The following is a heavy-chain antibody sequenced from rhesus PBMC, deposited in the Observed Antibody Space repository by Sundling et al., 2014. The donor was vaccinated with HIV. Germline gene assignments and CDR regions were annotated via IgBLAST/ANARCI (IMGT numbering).Heavy chain of an antibody. J-gene: IGHJ6*01. D-gene: IGHD3-3*01. Sequence: EVQLVESGGGLVQPGGSLRLSCGVSGFTFSNYGMYWVRQAPGKGLEWISVISSGGGSTYYADSVKGRFTISRDNSNNTLSLRMNSLRAEDTAVYYCAKDLMDNLWTGYYTSYGLDSWGQGVVVTVSS. V-gene: IGHV3S42*01. CDR2: ISSGGGST. CDR1: GFTFSNYG. CDR3: AKDLMDNLWTGYYTSYGLDS.